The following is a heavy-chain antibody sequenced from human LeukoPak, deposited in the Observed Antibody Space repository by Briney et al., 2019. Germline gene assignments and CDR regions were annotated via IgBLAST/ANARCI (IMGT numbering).Heavy chain of an antibody. V-gene: IGHV3-48*01. D-gene: IGHD1-26*01. CDR2: ISSSSSTI. CDR1: GFTFSSYS. Sequence: GGSLRLSCAASGFTFSSYSMNWVRQAPGKGLEWVSYISSSSSTIYYADSVKGRFTISRDNAKNSLYLQMNSLRAEDTAVYYCARGGSYVSGNFDYWGQGTLDTVSS. J-gene: IGHJ4*02. CDR3: ARGGSYVSGNFDY.